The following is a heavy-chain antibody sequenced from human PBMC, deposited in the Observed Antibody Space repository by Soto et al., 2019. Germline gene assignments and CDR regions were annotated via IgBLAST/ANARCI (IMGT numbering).Heavy chain of an antibody. D-gene: IGHD3-3*01. CDR3: ARSLASGYYVGYHYYGMDV. Sequence: PSETLSLTCTVSGGSISSYYWSWIRQPPGKGLEWIGYIYYSGSTNYNPSLKSRVTISVDTSKNQFSLKLSSVTAADTAVYYCARSLASGYYVGYHYYGMDVWGQGTTVTV. J-gene: IGHJ6*02. CDR1: GGSISSYY. V-gene: IGHV4-59*01. CDR2: IYYSGST.